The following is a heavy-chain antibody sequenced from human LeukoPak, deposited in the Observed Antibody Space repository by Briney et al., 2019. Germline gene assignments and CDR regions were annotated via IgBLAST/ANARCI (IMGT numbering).Heavy chain of an antibody. CDR1: GGSISSYY. Sequence: SSETLSLTCTVSGGSISSYYWSWIRQPPGKGLGWIGYIYYSGSTNYNPSPKSRVTISVDTSKNQFSLKLSSVTAADTAVYYCARLGLGIVKGFDPWGQGTLVTVSS. CDR2: IYYSGST. CDR3: ARLGLGIVKGFDP. V-gene: IGHV4-59*08. D-gene: IGHD3-22*01. J-gene: IGHJ5*02.